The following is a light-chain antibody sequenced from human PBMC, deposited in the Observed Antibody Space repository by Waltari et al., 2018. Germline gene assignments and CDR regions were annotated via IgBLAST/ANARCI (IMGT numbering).Light chain of an antibody. CDR2: LGS. V-gene: IGKV2-28*01. CDR1: QNLLHTNGYNY. CDR3: MQALQSPWS. J-gene: IGKJ1*01. Sequence: DVVVTQSPLSLPVTPGEPASISCRSSQNLLHTNGYNYLDWYLQKPGQPPKLLIFLGSNRASGVPDRFSGSGSGTEFTLKISRVEAEDVGVYYCMQALQSPWSFGQGTKVDI.